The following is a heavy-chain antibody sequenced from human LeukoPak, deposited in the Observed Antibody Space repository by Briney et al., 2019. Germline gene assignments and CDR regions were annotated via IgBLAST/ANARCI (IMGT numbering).Heavy chain of an antibody. CDR3: ATASYSGYDSDY. CDR1: GFTFDDCG. V-gene: IGHV3-20*04. CDR2: INWNGGST. D-gene: IGHD5-12*01. J-gene: IGHJ4*02. Sequence: GGSLRLSCAASGFTFDDCGMSWVRRAPGKGLEWVSGINWNGGSTGYADSVKGRFTISRDNAKNSLYLQMNSLRAEDTALYYCATASYSGYDSDYWGQGTLVTVSA.